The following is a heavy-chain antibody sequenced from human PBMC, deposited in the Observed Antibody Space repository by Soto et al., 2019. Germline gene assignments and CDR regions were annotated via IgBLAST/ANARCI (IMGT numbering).Heavy chain of an antibody. CDR2: TYYRSKWYN. J-gene: IGHJ6*04. CDR3: AREGYDFWSGYWPNYYYGMDV. V-gene: IGHV6-1*01. D-gene: IGHD3-3*01. Sequence: SQTLSLTCAISGDSVSSNSAAWNWIRQSPSRGLEWLGRTYYRSKWYNDYAVSVKSRITINPDTSKNQFSLQLNSVTPEDTAVYYCAREGYDFWSGYWPNYYYGMDVWGEGTTVPVSS. CDR1: GDSVSSNSAA.